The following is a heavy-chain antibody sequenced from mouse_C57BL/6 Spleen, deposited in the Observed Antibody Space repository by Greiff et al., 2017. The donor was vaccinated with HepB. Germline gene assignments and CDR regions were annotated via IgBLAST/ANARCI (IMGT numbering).Heavy chain of an antibody. V-gene: IGHV5-16*01. CDR3: ARDSRVYAMDY. CDR2: INYDGSST. CDR1: GFTFSDYY. Sequence: EVQLVESEGGLVQPGSSMKLSCTASGFTFSDYYMAWVRQVPEKGLEWVANINYDGSSTYYLDSLKSRFIISRDNAKNILYLQMSSLKSEDTATYYCARDSRVYAMDYWGQGTSVTVSS. J-gene: IGHJ4*01.